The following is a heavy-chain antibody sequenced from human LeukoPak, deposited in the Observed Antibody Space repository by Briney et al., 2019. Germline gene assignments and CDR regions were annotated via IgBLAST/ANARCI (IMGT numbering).Heavy chain of an antibody. CDR1: GASISSYF. CDR2: IYHSGST. CDR3: ASNLVVPPGWGAFDI. J-gene: IGHJ3*02. V-gene: IGHV4-59*12. Sequence: SETLSLTCTVSGASISSYFWHWIRHPAGKGLEWIGYIYHSGSTYYNPSLKSRVTISVDRSKNQFSLKLSSVTAADTAVYYCASNLVVPPGWGAFDIWGQGTMVTVSS. D-gene: IGHD2-15*01.